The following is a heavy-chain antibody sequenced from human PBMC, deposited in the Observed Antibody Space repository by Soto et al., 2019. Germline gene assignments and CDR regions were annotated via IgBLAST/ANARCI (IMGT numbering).Heavy chain of an antibody. V-gene: IGHV4-39*01. D-gene: IGHD1-7*01. J-gene: IGHJ4*02. Sequence: QLQLQESGPGLVKPSETLSLTCTVSGGSISSSSYYWGWIRQPPGKGLEWIGSIYYSGSTYYNPSLKSRVTISVDTSKNQFSLKLSSVTAADTAVYYCASMGITGTTGYWGQGTLVTVSS. CDR2: IYYSGST. CDR3: ASMGITGTTGY. CDR1: GGSISSSSYY.